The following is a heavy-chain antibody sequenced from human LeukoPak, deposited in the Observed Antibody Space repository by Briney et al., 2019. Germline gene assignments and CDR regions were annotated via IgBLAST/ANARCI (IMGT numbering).Heavy chain of an antibody. CDR1: GFTFSDYY. D-gene: IGHD2-15*01. J-gene: IGHJ4*02. Sequence: GGSLRLSCAASGFTFSDYYMSWIRQAPGKGLEWVSYISSSGSTIYYADSVKGRFTISRDNSKNTLYLQMNSLRAEDTAVYYCAKAGYCSGGSCTIDLDYWGQGTLVTVSS. CDR3: AKAGYCSGGSCTIDLDY. V-gene: IGHV3-11*01. CDR2: ISSSGSTI.